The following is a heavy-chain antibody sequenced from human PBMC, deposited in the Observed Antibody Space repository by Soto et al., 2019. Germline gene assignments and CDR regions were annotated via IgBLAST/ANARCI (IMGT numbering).Heavy chain of an antibody. CDR3: VRRSGSGYYDN. D-gene: IGHD3-22*01. J-gene: IGHJ4*02. CDR2: ISSNGDNT. Sequence: EVQLVESGGGLVQPGGSLRLSCAASGFTFSYFAMHWVRQAPGMGLEYVSAISSNGDNTYYANSVKGRFTISRDNSKNTLYLQMGSLRAEDMAVYYCVRRSGSGYYDNWGQGTLVTVSS. V-gene: IGHV3-64*01. CDR1: GFTFSYFA.